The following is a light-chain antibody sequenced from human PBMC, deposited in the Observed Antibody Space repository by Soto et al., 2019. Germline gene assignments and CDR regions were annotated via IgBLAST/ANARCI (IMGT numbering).Light chain of an antibody. CDR3: KKYNSAPLT. CDR2: STS. Sequence: DVQMTQSPSSLSAFVGDRVTITCRASQGIAPYLAWFQQKPGKVPKLLIYSTSTFQSGVPSRFSGSGSGTDFTLTINSLQPEDVGTYYCKKYNSAPLTFGGGTKVEIK. J-gene: IGKJ4*01. CDR1: QGIAPY. V-gene: IGKV1-27*01.